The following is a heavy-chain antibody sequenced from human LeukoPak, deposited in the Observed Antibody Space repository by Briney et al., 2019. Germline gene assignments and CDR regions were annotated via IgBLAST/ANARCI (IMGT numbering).Heavy chain of an antibody. CDR1: GYSISSGYY. CDR2: IYHSGST. J-gene: IGHJ5*02. CDR3: ARRGPPRTLLRGVKSGWFDP. D-gene: IGHD3-10*01. Sequence: SETLSLTCTVSGYSISSGYYWGWIRQPPGKGLEWIGSIYHSGSTYYNPSLKSRVTISVDTSKNQFSLKLSSVTAADTAVYYCARRGPPRTLLRGVKSGWFDPWGQGTLVTVSS. V-gene: IGHV4-38-2*02.